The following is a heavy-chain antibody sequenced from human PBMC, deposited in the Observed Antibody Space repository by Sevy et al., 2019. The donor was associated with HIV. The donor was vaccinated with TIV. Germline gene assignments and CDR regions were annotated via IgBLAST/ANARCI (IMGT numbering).Heavy chain of an antibody. J-gene: IGHJ4*02. CDR3: ASGTVTTLDY. V-gene: IGHV3-30*04. D-gene: IGHD4-4*01. CDR1: GFTFSSYA. Sequence: GESLKISCAASGFTFSSYAMHWVRQAPGKGLEWVAVISYDGSNKYYADSVKGRFTISRDNSKNTLYLQMNSLRAEDTAVYYCASGTVTTLDYWGQGTLVTVSS. CDR2: ISYDGSNK.